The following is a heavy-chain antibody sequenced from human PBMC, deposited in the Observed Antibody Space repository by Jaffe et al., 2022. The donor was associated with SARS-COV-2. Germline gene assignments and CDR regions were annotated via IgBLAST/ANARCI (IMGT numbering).Heavy chain of an antibody. D-gene: IGHD3-3*01. Sequence: EVQLVESGGGLVQPGGSLRLSCAASGFTFSSYSMNWVRQAPGKGLEWVSYISSSSSTIYYADSVKGRFTISRDNAKNSLYLQMNSLRDEDTAVYYCASAYYDFWSGYYLSPTTLYYGMDVWGQGTTVTVSS. CDR1: GFTFSSYS. CDR2: ISSSSSTI. CDR3: ASAYYDFWSGYYLSPTTLYYGMDV. V-gene: IGHV3-48*02. J-gene: IGHJ6*02.